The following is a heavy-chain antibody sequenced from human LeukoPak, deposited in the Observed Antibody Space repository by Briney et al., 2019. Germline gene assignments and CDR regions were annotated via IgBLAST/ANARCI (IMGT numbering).Heavy chain of an antibody. CDR3: ARYIVVAARYFDS. J-gene: IGHJ4*02. Sequence: GGSLRLSCAASGFTFSSSAMSWVRQAPGKGLEWVSVASSNGRDTWYADSVKGRFTISRDNSRNTLYLQMSSLRADDAAVYFCARYIVVAARYFDSWAQGALVTVSS. V-gene: IGHV3-23*01. D-gene: IGHD6-19*01. CDR2: ASSNGRDT. CDR1: GFTFSSSA.